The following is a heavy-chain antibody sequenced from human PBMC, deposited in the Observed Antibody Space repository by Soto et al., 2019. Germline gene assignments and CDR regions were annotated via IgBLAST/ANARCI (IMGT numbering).Heavy chain of an antibody. CDR2: ISYDGSNK. CDR3: ARLYSGYDFLPIPIPLCYGDYSVCDYFDY. CDR1: GFTFSSYA. V-gene: IGHV3-30-3*01. J-gene: IGHJ4*02. D-gene: IGHD5-12*01. Sequence: GGSLRLSCAASGFTFSSYAMHWVRQAPGKGLEWVAVISYDGSNKYYADSVKGRFTISRDNSKNTLYLQMNSLRAEDTAVYYCARLYSGYDFLPIPIPLCYGDYSVCDYFDYWGQGTLVTVYS.